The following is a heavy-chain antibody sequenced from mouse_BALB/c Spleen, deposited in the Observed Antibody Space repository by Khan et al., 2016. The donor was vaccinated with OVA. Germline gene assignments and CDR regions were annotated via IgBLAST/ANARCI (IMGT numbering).Heavy chain of an antibody. CDR3: AKDGSRYNYAMDY. CDR2: ISYSGST. V-gene: IGHV3-2*02. D-gene: IGHD2-3*01. Sequence: VQLKESGPGLVKPSQSLSLTCTVTGYSITSDYAWNWIRQFPGNKLEWMCYISYSGSTNYNPSLKSRISFTRDTSKNQFFLQLNSVTTEDTATYYCAKDGSRYNYAMDYWGKGTSITVSS. CDR1: GYSITSDYA. J-gene: IGHJ4*01.